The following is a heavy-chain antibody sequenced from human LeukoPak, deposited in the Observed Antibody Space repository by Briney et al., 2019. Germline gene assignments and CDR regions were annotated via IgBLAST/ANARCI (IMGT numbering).Heavy chain of an antibody. J-gene: IGHJ4*02. CDR3: ARLLLGVITAISGDY. CDR1: GGSITSSSYY. Sequence: SETLSLTCTVSGGSITSSSYYWGWIRQPPGKGLEWIGSIYYSRSTYYNPSLKSRVTISVDTSTNQFSLKLSSVTAADTAVYYCARLLLGVITAISGDYWGQGTLVTVSS. V-gene: IGHV4-39*01. CDR2: IYYSRST. D-gene: IGHD2-21*02.